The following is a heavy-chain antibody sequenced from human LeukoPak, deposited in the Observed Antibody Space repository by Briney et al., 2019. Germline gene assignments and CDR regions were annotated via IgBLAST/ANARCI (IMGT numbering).Heavy chain of an antibody. D-gene: IGHD2/OR15-2a*01. CDR1: GYSISSGYY. J-gene: IGHJ6*02. Sequence: PSETLSLTCTVSGYSISSGYYWGWIRQPPGKGLEWIGSIYHSGSTYYNPSLKSRVTISVDTSKNQFSLKLSSVTAADTAVYYCASSMGGFYGMDVWGQGTTVTVSS. CDR3: ASSMGGFYGMDV. CDR2: IYHSGST. V-gene: IGHV4-38-2*02.